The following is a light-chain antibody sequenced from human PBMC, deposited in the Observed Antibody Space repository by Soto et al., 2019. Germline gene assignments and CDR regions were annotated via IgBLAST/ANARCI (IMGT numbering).Light chain of an antibody. Sequence: EIVMTQSPATLSVSPGERATLSCRASQSVSSDLAWYQQKPGQAPRLLIFGASTRATGFPARFSGSASGTEFTLTISSLQSEDFAVYYCQQYNNWPQTFGQGTKVEIK. J-gene: IGKJ1*01. V-gene: IGKV3-15*01. CDR2: GAS. CDR3: QQYNNWPQT. CDR1: QSVSSD.